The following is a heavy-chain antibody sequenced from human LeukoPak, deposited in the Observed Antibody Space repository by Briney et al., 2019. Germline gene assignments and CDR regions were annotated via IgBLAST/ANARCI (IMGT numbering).Heavy chain of an antibody. D-gene: IGHD5-18*01. Sequence: PGGSLRLSCAASGFTFRSYGMHWVRQAPGKGLEWVAGIWFDGSNKNYGDSVKDRFTISRDNSKNTLFLEMNSLRGEDTAVYYCAREEGYSYGFSYFDYWGQGTLVTVSS. J-gene: IGHJ4*02. CDR1: GFTFRSYG. CDR3: AREEGYSYGFSYFDY. CDR2: IWFDGSNK. V-gene: IGHV3-33*01.